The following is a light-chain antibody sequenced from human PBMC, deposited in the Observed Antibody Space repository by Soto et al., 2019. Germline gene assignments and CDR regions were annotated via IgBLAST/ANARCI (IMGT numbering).Light chain of an antibody. Sequence: ERVITHSRASRSSSPLEIATLSCRSSQSIRSHLAWYQQKPGQAPRLLIYDASTRATGIPARFSGSGSGTEFTLTLRTLQSDDFAVSYCQKHDTSPFTFAQGTRLEIK. J-gene: IGKJ5*01. CDR3: QKHDTSPFT. V-gene: IGKV3-15*01. CDR1: QSIRSH. CDR2: DAS.